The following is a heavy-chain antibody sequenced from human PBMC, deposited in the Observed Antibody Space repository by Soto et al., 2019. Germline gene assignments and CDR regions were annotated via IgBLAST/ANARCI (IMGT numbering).Heavy chain of an antibody. D-gene: IGHD3-22*01. CDR2: INPNSGGT. CDR3: ARDASGTMIVVVTPGSFDY. Sequence: ASVKVSCKASGYTFTGYYMHWVRQAPGQGLEWMGWINPNSGGTNYAQKFQGRVTMTRDTSTSTVYMELSSLRSEDTAVYYCARDASGTMIVVVTPGSFDYWGQGTLVTVSS. V-gene: IGHV1-2*02. CDR1: GYTFTGYY. J-gene: IGHJ4*02.